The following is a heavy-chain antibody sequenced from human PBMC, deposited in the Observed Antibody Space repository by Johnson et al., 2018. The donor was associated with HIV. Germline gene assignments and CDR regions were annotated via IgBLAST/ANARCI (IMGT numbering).Heavy chain of an antibody. J-gene: IGHJ3*02. Sequence: VQLVESGGGLVQPGGSLRLSCAASGFTFSSYWMSWVRQAPGKGLEWVANIKQDGSEKYYVDSVKGRFPISRDNAKNSLYLQMNSLRAEDTAVYYCARSLAAAGLYDAFDIWGQGTMVTVSS. D-gene: IGHD6-13*01. CDR3: ARSLAAAGLYDAFDI. V-gene: IGHV3-7*05. CDR1: GFTFSSYW. CDR2: IKQDGSEK.